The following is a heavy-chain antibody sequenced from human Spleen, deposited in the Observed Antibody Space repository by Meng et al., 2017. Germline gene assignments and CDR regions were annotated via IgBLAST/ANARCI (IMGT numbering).Heavy chain of an antibody. J-gene: IGHJ4*02. V-gene: IGHV1-3*04. D-gene: IGHD5-24*01. CDR1: GYTFTNYA. Sequence: QVQFVQSGAEVKKPGASVKVSCKASGYTFTNYAMHWVRQAPGQRPEWMGWINTDNGNTKYSQKFQGRVTFSRDTSASTASMELSSLTSEDTAVYYCARVWITEMANFDYWGQGTLVTVSS. CDR2: INTDNGNT. CDR3: ARVWITEMANFDY.